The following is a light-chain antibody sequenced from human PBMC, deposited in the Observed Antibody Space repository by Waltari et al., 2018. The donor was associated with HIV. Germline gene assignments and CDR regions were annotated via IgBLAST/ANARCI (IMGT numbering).Light chain of an antibody. CDR2: DNN. CDR1: SSNIGVNY. V-gene: IGLV1-51*01. J-gene: IGLJ2*01. CDR3: VSWDSSLRGGL. Sequence: QSVLTQPPSLSAAPGQKVSITCSGSSSNIGVNYVSWYQQFPRTAPKLLMYDNNEQPAGIPNRCAGWQSGTAASLDITGLRAGEEADYDCVSWDSSLRGGLFGGGTKLTVL.